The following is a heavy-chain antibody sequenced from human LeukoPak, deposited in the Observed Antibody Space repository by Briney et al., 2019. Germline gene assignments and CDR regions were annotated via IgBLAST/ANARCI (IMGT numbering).Heavy chain of an antibody. CDR3: AGGPYDSGGYYYCHRWFDP. CDR1: GGSISSSSYY. D-gene: IGHD3-22*01. CDR2: IYYSGST. Sequence: SETLSLTCTVSGGSISSSSYYWGWIRQPPGKRLEWMGSIYYSGSTYYNPSLKSRVTISVDTSKSQPSLKLSSVTAADPAVDYCAGGPYDSGGYYYCHRWFDPWGQGTLVTVSS. J-gene: IGHJ5*02. V-gene: IGHV4-39*01.